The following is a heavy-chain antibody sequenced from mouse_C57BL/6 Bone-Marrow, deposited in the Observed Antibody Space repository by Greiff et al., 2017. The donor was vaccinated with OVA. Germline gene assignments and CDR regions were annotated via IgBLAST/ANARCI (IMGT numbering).Heavy chain of an antibody. CDR2: ISYDGSN. J-gene: IGHJ1*03. Sequence: EVQLQESGPGLVKPSQSLSLTCSVTGYSITSGYYWNWIRQFPGKKLEWMGYISYDGSNNYNPSLKNRISITRDTSKNQFFLKLNSVTTEDTATYYCARVHYYGSHDVWGTGTTVTVSS. D-gene: IGHD1-1*01. V-gene: IGHV3-6*01. CDR3: ARVHYYGSHDV. CDR1: GYSITSGYY.